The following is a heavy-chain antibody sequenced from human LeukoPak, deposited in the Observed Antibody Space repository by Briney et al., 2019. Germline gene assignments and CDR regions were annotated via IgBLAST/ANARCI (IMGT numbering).Heavy chain of an antibody. Sequence: GGSLRLSCAASGFTFSSYGMHWVRQAPGKGLEWVAFIRYDGSNKYYADSVKGRFTISRDNSKNTLYLQMNSLRAEDTAVYYCAKTRIVATALSYFDYWGQGTLSPSPQ. J-gene: IGHJ4*02. D-gene: IGHD5-12*01. CDR3: AKTRIVATALSYFDY. CDR2: IRYDGSNK. CDR1: GFTFSSYG. V-gene: IGHV3-30*02.